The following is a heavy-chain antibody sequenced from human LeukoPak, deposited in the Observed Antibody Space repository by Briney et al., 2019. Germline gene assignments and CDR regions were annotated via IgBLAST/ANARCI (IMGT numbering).Heavy chain of an antibody. J-gene: IGHJ5*02. D-gene: IGHD2-2*02. CDR1: GYTFTSYD. V-gene: IGHV1-8*03. CDR3: PRSYQLLYHWFDP. CDR2: MNPNSVNT. Sequence: ASVKVSCKASGYTFTSYDINWVRQATGQGLEWMGWMNPNSVNTGYAQKFQVRVTITRNPSISTAYMQLSSLTSEDTAVYSCPRSYQLLYHWFDPWGQATLVTVSS.